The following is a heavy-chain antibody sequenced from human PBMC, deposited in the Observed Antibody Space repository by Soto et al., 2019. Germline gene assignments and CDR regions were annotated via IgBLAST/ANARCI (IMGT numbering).Heavy chain of an antibody. V-gene: IGHV3-7*01. J-gene: IGHJ4*02. D-gene: IGHD6-13*01. CDR1: GFTFSSYW. Sequence: EVQLVESGGGLVQPGGSLRLSCAASGFTFSSYWMTWARQAPGKGLEWVASMNRDGSEKRYVDSVEGRFTISRDNAKNSLFLQMNSLSPHDTAVYYCGRDAGRRFDSWGQGSLVTVSS. CDR2: MNRDGSEK. CDR3: GRDAGRRFDS.